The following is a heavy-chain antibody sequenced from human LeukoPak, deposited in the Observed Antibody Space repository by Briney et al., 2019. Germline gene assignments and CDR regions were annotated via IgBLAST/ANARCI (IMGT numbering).Heavy chain of an antibody. CDR2: ISAYNGNT. CDR1: GYTFTSYG. V-gene: IGHV1-18*01. CDR3: ARDPGVVSSPGINY. D-gene: IGHD2-2*01. Sequence: ASVKVSCKASGYTFTSYGISWVRQAPGQGLEWMGWISAYNGNTNYAQKLQGRVTMTTDTSTSTAYMELRSLRSDDTAVYYCARDPGVVSSPGINYWGQGTLVTVSS. J-gene: IGHJ4*02.